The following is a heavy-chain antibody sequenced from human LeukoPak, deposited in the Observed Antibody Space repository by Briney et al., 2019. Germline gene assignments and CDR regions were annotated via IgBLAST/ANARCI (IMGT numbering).Heavy chain of an antibody. J-gene: IGHJ4*02. CDR3: AKGFWYVDY. D-gene: IGHD2/OR15-2a*01. CDR2: ISGSGGST. V-gene: IGHV3-23*01. CDR1: VFTFSSYA. Sequence: PGGSLRLSCVDSVFTFSSYAMSWVRQAPGKGLEWVSAISGSGGSTYYADSVKGRFTISRDNSKNTLYLQMNRLRAEDTAVYYCAKGFWYVDYWGQGTLVTVSS.